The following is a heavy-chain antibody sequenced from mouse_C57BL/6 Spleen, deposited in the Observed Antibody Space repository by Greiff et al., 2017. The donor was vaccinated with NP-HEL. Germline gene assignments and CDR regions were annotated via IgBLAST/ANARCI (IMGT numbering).Heavy chain of an antibody. J-gene: IGHJ4*01. Sequence: EVQLVESGGGLVKPGGSLKLSCAASGFTFSDYGMHWVRQAPEKGLEWVAYISSGGSTIYYADTVQGRFTISSDNAKNTLFLQMTSLRSEDTAMYYCARQYYYAMDYWGQGTSVTVSS. CDR1: GFTFSDYG. CDR3: ARQYYYAMDY. V-gene: IGHV5-17*01. CDR2: ISSGGSTI.